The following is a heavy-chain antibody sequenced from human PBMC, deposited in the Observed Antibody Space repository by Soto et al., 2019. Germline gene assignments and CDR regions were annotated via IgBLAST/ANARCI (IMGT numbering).Heavy chain of an antibody. J-gene: IGHJ6*03. D-gene: IGHD2-2*01. CDR1: GFTFSSYS. CDR2: ISSSSSYI. V-gene: IGHV3-21*01. Sequence: GGSLRLSCAASGFTFSSYSMNWVRQAPGKGLEWVSSISSSSSYIYYADSVKGRFTISRDNAKNSLYLQMNSLRAEDTAVYYCARDPGVVPNYYYYMDVWGKGTTVTVSS. CDR3: ARDPGVVPNYYYYMDV.